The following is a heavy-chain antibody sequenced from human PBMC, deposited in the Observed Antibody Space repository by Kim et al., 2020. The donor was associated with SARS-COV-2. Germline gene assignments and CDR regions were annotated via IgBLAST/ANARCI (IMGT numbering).Heavy chain of an antibody. CDR3: ARGGAPGYYRVPLNP. CDR2: ISSGGNA. J-gene: IGHJ5*02. D-gene: IGHD4-17*01. CDR1: GFTVNANY. V-gene: IGHV3-53*01. Sequence: GGSLRLSCAASGFTVNANYMSWVRQAPGKGLEWVSLISSGGNANYAASVQGRFTISRDTSKNTLFLQMNSPRGEDTAVYYCARGGAPGYYRVPLNPWGQGTLVIVSS.